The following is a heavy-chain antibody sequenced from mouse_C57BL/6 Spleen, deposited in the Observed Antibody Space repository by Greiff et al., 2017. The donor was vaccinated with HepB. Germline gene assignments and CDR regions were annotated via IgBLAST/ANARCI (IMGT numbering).Heavy chain of an antibody. J-gene: IGHJ3*01. CDR3: ARRTSYDYDGSWFAY. V-gene: IGHV1-55*01. Sequence: QVQLQQPGAELVKPGASVKMSCKASGYTFTSYWITWVKQRPGQGLEWIGDIYPGSGSTNYNEKFKSKATLTVDTSSSTAYMQLSSLTSEDSAVYYCARRTSYDYDGSWFAYWGQGTLVTVSA. D-gene: IGHD2-4*01. CDR1: GYTFTSYW. CDR2: IYPGSGST.